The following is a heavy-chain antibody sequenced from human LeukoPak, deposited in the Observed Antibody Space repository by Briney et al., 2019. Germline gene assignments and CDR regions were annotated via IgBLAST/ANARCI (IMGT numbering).Heavy chain of an antibody. Sequence: GGSLRLSCAASGFTFSSYSMNWVRQAPGKGLEWVSSISSSSSYIYYADSVKGRFTISRDNAKNSLYLQMNSLRAEDTAVYYCATDIVVVPEDAFDIWGQGTMVTVSS. J-gene: IGHJ3*02. CDR2: ISSSSSYI. D-gene: IGHD2-2*01. CDR3: ATDIVVVPEDAFDI. CDR1: GFTFSSYS. V-gene: IGHV3-21*01.